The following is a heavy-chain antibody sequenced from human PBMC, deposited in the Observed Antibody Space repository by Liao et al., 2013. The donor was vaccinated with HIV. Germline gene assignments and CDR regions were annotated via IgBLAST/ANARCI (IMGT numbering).Heavy chain of an antibody. V-gene: IGHV4-34*01. J-gene: IGHJ1*01. CDR2: INHSGST. CDR1: GGSFSGYY. CDR3: ARVARIFWGTRVPKTEYFQH. D-gene: IGHD1-1*01. Sequence: QVQLQQWGAGLLKPSETLSLTCAVYGGSFSGYYWSWIRQPPGKGLEWIGEINHSGSTNYNPSLKSRVTISVDTSKNQFSMKLSSVTAADTAVYYCARVARIFWGTRVPKTEYFQHWGQGTLVTVSS.